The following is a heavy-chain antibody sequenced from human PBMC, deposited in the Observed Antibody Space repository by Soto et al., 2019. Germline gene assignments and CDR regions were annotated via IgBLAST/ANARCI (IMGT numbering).Heavy chain of an antibody. CDR3: ARTDIVLMVYAIEGSAFDY. J-gene: IGHJ4*02. CDR2: INAGNGNT. Sequence: ASVKVSCKASGYTFTSYAMHWVRQAPGQRLEWMGWINAGNGNTKYSQKFQGRVTITRDTSASTAYMELSSLRSEDTAVYYCARTDIVLMVYAIEGSAFDYWGQGTLVTVSS. CDR1: GYTFTSYA. V-gene: IGHV1-3*01. D-gene: IGHD2-8*01.